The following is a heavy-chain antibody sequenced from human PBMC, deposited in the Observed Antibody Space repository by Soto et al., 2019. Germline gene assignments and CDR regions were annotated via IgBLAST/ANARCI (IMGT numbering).Heavy chain of an antibody. CDR3: ARSGATRPVYYHGMDV. J-gene: IGHJ6*02. CDR1: TYTFTSLG. V-gene: IGHV1-18*04. D-gene: IGHD1-26*01. CDR2: ISGYNGHT. Sequence: ASVKVSCKASTYTFTSLGISWVRQAPGQGLEWMGWISGYNGHTNFAQELQGRLTMTTDTPTNTAYMELRSLTSDDTAVYYCARSGATRPVYYHGMDVWGQGTTVTVSS.